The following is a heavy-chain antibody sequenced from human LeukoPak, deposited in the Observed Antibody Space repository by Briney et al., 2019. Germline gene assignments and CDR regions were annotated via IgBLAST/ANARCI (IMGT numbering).Heavy chain of an antibody. Sequence: PGGSLRLSCAASGFTFSSYTMNWVRQAPGKGLEWVSSISSSSDYIYYADSVKGRFTISRDSAKNSLYLQMNSLRAEDTAVYYCAELGITMIGGVWGKGTTVTISS. J-gene: IGHJ6*04. CDR3: AELGITMIGGV. V-gene: IGHV3-21*01. CDR1: GFTFSSYT. D-gene: IGHD3-10*02. CDR2: ISSSSDYI.